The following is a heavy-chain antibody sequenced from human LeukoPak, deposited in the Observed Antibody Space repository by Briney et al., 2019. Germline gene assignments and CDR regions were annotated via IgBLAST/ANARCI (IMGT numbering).Heavy chain of an antibody. J-gene: IGHJ4*02. CDR2: INHSGST. CDR3: ARGGYCSSTSCYTAGYYFDY. CDR1: GGSFSGCY. Sequence: PSETLSLTCAVYGGSFSGCYWSWIRQPPGKGLEWIGEINHSGSTNYNPSLKSRVTISVGTSKNQFSLKLSSVTAADTAVYYCARGGYCSSTSCYTAGYYFDYWGQGTLVTVSS. V-gene: IGHV4-34*01. D-gene: IGHD2-2*02.